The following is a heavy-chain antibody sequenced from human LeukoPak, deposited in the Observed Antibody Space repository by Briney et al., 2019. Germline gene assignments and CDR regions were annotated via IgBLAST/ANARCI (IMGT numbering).Heavy chain of an antibody. CDR3: ARGGWPFFGY. V-gene: IGHV3-7*01. Sequence: PWGSLRLSCAASGFTFISYWMSWVRQAPGKGLEWVANVKQDGSEKYYVDSVKGRFTISRDNAKNSLYLQMNSLRAEDTAVYYCARGGWPFFGYWGQGTLVTVSS. D-gene: IGHD6-19*01. CDR1: GFTFISYW. J-gene: IGHJ4*02. CDR2: VKQDGSEK.